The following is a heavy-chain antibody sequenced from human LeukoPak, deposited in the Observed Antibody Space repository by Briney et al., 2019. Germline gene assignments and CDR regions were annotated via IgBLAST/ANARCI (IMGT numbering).Heavy chain of an antibody. Sequence: PGGSLRLSCAASGFTVSSHYMSWVRQSPGKGLEWIGNVYYSGSAYYNPSLKSRVTMSVDTSKNQFSLKLSSVTAADTAVYYCARKPIINNAWYYFDYWGQGTLVTVSS. CDR3: ARKPIINNAWYYFDY. CDR2: VYYSGSA. J-gene: IGHJ4*02. CDR1: GFTVSSHY. D-gene: IGHD1/OR15-1a*01. V-gene: IGHV4-59*04.